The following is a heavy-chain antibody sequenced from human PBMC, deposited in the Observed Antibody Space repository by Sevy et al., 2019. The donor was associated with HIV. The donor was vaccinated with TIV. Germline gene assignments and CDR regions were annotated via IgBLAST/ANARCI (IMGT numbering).Heavy chain of an antibody. V-gene: IGHV3-48*01. CDR3: ATDQSREKDFWSGYPFDY. Sequence: GGSLRLSCAAPGFTFSSYSMNWVRQAPGKGLEWVSYISSRSNNIYYADSVKGRFTISRDNAKNSLYLQMNSLRAEDTAVYYCATDQSREKDFWSGYPFDYWGQGTLVTVSS. CDR1: GFTFSSYS. J-gene: IGHJ4*02. CDR2: ISSRSNNI. D-gene: IGHD3-3*01.